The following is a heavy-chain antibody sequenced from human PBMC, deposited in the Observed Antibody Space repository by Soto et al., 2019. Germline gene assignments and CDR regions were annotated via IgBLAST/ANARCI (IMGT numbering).Heavy chain of an antibody. J-gene: IGHJ4*02. D-gene: IGHD2-8*02. CDR3: ARDRSSTKRTGDPYYFDY. V-gene: IGHV1-18*01. CDR1: GYTFTSYG. CDR2: ISAYNGNT. Sequence: QVQLVQSGAEVKKPGASVKVACKASGYTFTSYGISWVRQAPGQGLEWMGWISAYNGNTNYAQKLQGRVTMTTDTSTSTVYMELRSLRSDDTAVYYCARDRSSTKRTGDPYYFDYWGQGTLVTVSS.